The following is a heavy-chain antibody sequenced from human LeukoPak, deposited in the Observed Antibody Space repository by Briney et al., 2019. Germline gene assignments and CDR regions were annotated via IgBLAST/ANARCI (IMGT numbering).Heavy chain of an antibody. CDR3: ARGRYSYGYGYAYYYYGMDV. CDR1: GYTLTGYY. V-gene: IGHV1-2*04. D-gene: IGHD5-18*01. Sequence: ASVKVSCKASGYTLTGYYMHWVRQAPGQGLEWMGWINPNSGGTNYAQKFQGWVTMTRDTSISTAYMELSRLRSDDTAVYYCARGRYSYGYGYAYYYYGMDVWGQGTTATVSS. J-gene: IGHJ6*02. CDR2: INPNSGGT.